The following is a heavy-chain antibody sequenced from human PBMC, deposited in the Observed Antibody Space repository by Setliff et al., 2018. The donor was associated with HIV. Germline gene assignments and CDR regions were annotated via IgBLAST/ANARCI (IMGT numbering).Heavy chain of an antibody. Sequence: SETLSLTCTVSGGSISSGSYYWSWIRQPAGKGLELIGHIYTSGSTNYNPSLKSRVTISVDTSKNQFSLKLSSVTSADTAVYYCSRGSSSGLYYYYSYMDVWGKGTTVTVSS. D-gene: IGHD6-6*01. V-gene: IGHV4-61*09. CDR2: IYTSGST. J-gene: IGHJ6*03. CDR3: SRGSSSGLYYYYSYMDV. CDR1: GGSISSGSYY.